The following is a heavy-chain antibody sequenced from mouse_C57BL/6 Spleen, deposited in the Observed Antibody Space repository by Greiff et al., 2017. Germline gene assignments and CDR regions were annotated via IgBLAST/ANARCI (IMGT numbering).Heavy chain of an antibody. CDR2: ISYDGSN. V-gene: IGHV3-6*01. CDR3: ARGVGADDGYIDY. Sequence: EVQLQESGPGLVKPSQSLSLTCSVTGYSITSGYYWNWIRQFPGNKLEWMGYISYDGSNNYNPSLKNQISITRDTSKTQFFLKLMSVTTEDTATYYCARGVGADDGYIDYWGQGTTLTVSS. J-gene: IGHJ2*01. CDR1: GYSITSGYY. D-gene: IGHD2-3*01.